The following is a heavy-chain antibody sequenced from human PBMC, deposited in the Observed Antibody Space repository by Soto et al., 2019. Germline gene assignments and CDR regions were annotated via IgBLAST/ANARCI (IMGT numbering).Heavy chain of an antibody. J-gene: IGHJ6*02. CDR2: IDRSTGST. V-gene: IGHV1-46*01. CDR3: ARVREVGNLRYGMDV. Sequence: QVQLVQSGAEVKKPGASVKVSCRAFGYSFTSHYLHWVRQAPGQGLEWMGRIDRSTGSTSYIQKFQGRVTLTGDTSTSAVYMELSSLRFEDTAVYYCARVREVGNLRYGMDVWGQGTTVTASS. D-gene: IGHD1-26*01. CDR1: GYSFTSHY.